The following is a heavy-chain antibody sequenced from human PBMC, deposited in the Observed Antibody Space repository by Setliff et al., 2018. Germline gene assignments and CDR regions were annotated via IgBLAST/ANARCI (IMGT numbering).Heavy chain of an antibody. D-gene: IGHD4-17*01. Sequence: TLSLTCTVSSGSISSDNYYWGWIRQPPGKGLEWIGTLSYNGNAYYTPSLKSRVTISIDTSKNQFSLKLSSVTAADTAVYYCARETTMTYYFYYMDVWGKGTTVTVSS. J-gene: IGHJ6*03. V-gene: IGHV4-39*02. CDR3: ARETTMTYYFYYMDV. CDR2: LSYNGNA. CDR1: SGSISSDNYY.